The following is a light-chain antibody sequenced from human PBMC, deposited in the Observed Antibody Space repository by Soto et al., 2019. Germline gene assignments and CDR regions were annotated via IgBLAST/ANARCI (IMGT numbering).Light chain of an antibody. J-gene: IGKJ4*01. Sequence: EIVLTQSPATLYLSPGERATLSCRASQSISNFLAWYQQKPGQAPRLLIYDASKRATDIPDRFIGSGSGTDFTLTISSLEPEDFAVYYCHQRSNWPPFTFGGGTKVDIK. V-gene: IGKV3-11*01. CDR1: QSISNF. CDR3: HQRSNWPPFT. CDR2: DAS.